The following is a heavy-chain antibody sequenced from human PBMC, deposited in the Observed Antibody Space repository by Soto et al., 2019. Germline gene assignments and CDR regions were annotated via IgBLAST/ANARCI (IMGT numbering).Heavy chain of an antibody. J-gene: IGHJ4*02. CDR3: ARDTGLVRYYFDY. V-gene: IGHV4-31*03. CDR2: IYYTGST. D-gene: IGHD6-19*01. Sequence: QVQLQESGPGLVKPSQTLSLTRTVSGDSISSGGYYWNWIRQRPGKGLEWIGNIYYTGSTYNNPTLKSRLTISVDTSKNQFSLRLSSVTAADTAVYYCARDTGLVRYYFDYWGQGTLVTVAS. CDR1: GDSISSGGYY.